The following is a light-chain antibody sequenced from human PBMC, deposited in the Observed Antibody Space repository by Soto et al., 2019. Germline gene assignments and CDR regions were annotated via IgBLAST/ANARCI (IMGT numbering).Light chain of an antibody. Sequence: QSALTQPASVSASPGQSITIPFTGTSSDVGSYNLVSWFQQHPGKVPKLLVYESTKRPSGLSDRFSRSKSGTTASLTVSGLQAEDEADYYCRSYAGSSNVFGTGTKVTVL. CDR3: RSYAGSSNV. J-gene: IGLJ1*01. V-gene: IGLV2-14*02. CDR1: SSDVGSYNL. CDR2: EST.